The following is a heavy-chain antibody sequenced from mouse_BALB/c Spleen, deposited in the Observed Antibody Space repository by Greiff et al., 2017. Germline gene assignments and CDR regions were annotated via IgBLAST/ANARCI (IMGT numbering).Heavy chain of an antibody. CDR1: GFTFSSFG. CDR3: ARWGGNYGFDY. CDR2: ISSGSSTI. Sequence: DVMLVESGGGLVQPGGSQKLSCAASGFTFSSFGMHWVRQAPEKGLEWVAYISSGSSTIYYADTVKGRFTISRDNPKNTLFLQMTSLRSEDTAMYYCARWGGNYGFDYWGQGTTLTVSS. V-gene: IGHV5-17*02. D-gene: IGHD2-1*01. J-gene: IGHJ2*01.